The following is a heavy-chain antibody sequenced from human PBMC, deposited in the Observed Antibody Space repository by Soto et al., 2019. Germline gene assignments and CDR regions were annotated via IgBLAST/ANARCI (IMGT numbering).Heavy chain of an antibody. CDR3: ARDHPHSYGVYYFDY. CDR1: GGSISNYY. J-gene: IGHJ4*02. D-gene: IGHD5-18*01. CDR2: IYSSGST. V-gene: IGHV4-59*01. Sequence: SETLSLTCTVSGGSISNYYWNWIRQSPGKGLGWIGYIYSSGSTHYNPSLQNRVTISIDTSKNQVSLKVNSVTAADTAVYYCARDHPHSYGVYYFDYWGQGTPVT.